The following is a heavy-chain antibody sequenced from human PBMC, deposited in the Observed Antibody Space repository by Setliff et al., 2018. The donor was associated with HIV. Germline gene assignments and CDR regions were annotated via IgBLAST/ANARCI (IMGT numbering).Heavy chain of an antibody. Sequence: GASVKVSCKDAGYSFARYGLSWVRQAPGQGLEWMGWISGFNGNTKYAQSFQDRVAMTTETATSTAYMEMRSLRSDDTAVYFCARVPYRSAWFSGGHDAFDIWGQGTMVTVSS. J-gene: IGHJ3*02. CDR2: ISGFNGNT. V-gene: IGHV1-18*01. CDR1: GYSFARYG. CDR3: ARVPYRSAWFSGGHDAFDI. D-gene: IGHD6-19*01.